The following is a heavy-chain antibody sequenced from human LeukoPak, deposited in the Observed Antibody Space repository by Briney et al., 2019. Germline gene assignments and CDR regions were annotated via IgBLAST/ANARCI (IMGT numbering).Heavy chain of an antibody. CDR1: GYTFTSYY. V-gene: IGHV1-46*01. J-gene: IGHJ1*01. D-gene: IGHD3-10*01. CDR2: INPSGGST. Sequence: GASVKVSCKASGYTFTSYYMHWVRQAPGRGLEWMGIINPSGGSTSYAQKFQGRVTMTRDTSTGTVYMELSSLRSEDTAVYYCARAGFEFGYFQHWGQGTLVTVSS. CDR3: ARAGFEFGYFQH.